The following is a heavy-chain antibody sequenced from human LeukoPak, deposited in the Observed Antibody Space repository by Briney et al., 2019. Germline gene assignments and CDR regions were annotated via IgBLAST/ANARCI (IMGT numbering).Heavy chain of an antibody. CDR2: INPNSGGT. D-gene: IGHD2-2*01. CDR3: ARECGSTSCYGY. CDR1: GYTFTGYY. V-gene: IGHV1-2*02. J-gene: IGHJ4*02. Sequence: ASVKVSCKASGYTFTGYYMHWVRQAPGQGLEWMGWINPNSGGTNYAQKFQGRVTMTRDTSISTAYMELSRLRSDDTAVYYCARECGSTSCYGYWGQGTLVTVSS.